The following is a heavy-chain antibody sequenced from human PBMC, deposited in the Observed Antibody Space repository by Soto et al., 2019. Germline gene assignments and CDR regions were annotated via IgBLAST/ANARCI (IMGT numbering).Heavy chain of an antibody. CDR3: ARHVFYGSGTYYLFDS. D-gene: IGHD3-10*01. J-gene: IGHJ4*02. CDR1: GGSISNSGYY. V-gene: IGHV4-39*01. CDR2: MYFIGRSI. Sequence: QLQLQESGPGLVKPSETLSLTCTVSGGSISNSGYYWGWIRQPPGKGLEWIGSMYFIGRSIYDNPSLKSRVAISVDTSKNQYSLMLSSVTAADTAVYYCARHVFYGSGTYYLFDSWGQGILATVSS.